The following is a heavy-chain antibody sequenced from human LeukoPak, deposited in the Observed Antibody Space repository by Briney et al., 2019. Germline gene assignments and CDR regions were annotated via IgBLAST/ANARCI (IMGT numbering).Heavy chain of an antibody. CDR2: LFSGGTT. Sequence: GRSLRVSCAASGLTVSSNYMSWVRQAPGKGLEWVSVLFSGGTTYYADSVKGRFAISRDNSKNTLYLQMNGLRAEDTAVYYCARGGDGYNYAFDMWGQGTMVTVSS. D-gene: IGHD5-24*01. CDR1: GLTVSSNY. J-gene: IGHJ3*02. CDR3: ARGGDGYNYAFDM. V-gene: IGHV3-53*05.